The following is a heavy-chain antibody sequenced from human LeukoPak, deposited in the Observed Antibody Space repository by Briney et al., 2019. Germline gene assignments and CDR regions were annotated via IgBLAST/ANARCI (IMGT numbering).Heavy chain of an antibody. CDR3: ARQKSAYDSEFDY. J-gene: IGHJ4*02. Sequence: GESLKISCKGSGYTFTTYWIGWVRQMPGKGLEWIGIIYPGDSDTRYSPPYQAQVTISDAQSITTAHLHWSSLKASDTAMYYCARQKSAYDSEFDYWGQGTLVTVSS. CDR1: GYTFTTYW. V-gene: IGHV5-51*01. CDR2: IYPGDSDT. D-gene: IGHD3-3*01.